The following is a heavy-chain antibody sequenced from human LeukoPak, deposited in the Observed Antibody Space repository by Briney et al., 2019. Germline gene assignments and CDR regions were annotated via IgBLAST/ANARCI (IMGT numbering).Heavy chain of an antibody. D-gene: IGHD3-3*02. Sequence: GGSLRLSCAASGLTFSSYSMSWVRQAPGKGLEWVSAISGSGGSTYYADSVKGRFTISRDNSKNTLYLQMNSLRAEDTAVYYCAKDIRWYFDYWGQGTLVTVSS. CDR1: GLTFSSYS. V-gene: IGHV3-23*01. CDR3: AKDIRWYFDY. J-gene: IGHJ4*02. CDR2: ISGSGGST.